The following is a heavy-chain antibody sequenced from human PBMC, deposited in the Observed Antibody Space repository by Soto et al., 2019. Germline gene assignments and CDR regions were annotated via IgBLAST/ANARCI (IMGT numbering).Heavy chain of an antibody. V-gene: IGHV1-69*13. J-gene: IGHJ6*02. CDR3: ARREYCSGGSCYSGYYYYGMDV. Sequence: SVKVSCKASGGTFSSYAISWVRQAPGQGLEWMGGIIPIFGTANYAQKFQGRVTITADESTSTAYMELSSLRSEDTAVYYCARREYCSGGSCYSGYYYYGMDVWGQGTTVTVSS. D-gene: IGHD2-15*01. CDR1: GGTFSSYA. CDR2: IIPIFGTA.